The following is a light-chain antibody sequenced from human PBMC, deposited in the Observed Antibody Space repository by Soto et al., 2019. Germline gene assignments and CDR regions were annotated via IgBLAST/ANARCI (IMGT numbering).Light chain of an antibody. Sequence: QSALTQPPSASGSPGQSVTISCTGTSGDVGGPNFVSWYQQHPGKAPKLIIYEVTKRPSGVPDRFSGSKSGNTASLTVSGLQAEDEAYYHCISYTGSHSWVFGGGTKVTVL. CDR3: ISYTGSHSWV. CDR1: SGDVGGPNF. J-gene: IGLJ3*02. CDR2: EVT. V-gene: IGLV2-8*01.